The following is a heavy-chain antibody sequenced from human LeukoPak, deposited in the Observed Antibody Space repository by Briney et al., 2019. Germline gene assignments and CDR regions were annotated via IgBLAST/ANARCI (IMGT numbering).Heavy chain of an antibody. Sequence: GGSLRLSCAASGFTFSSYAMSWVRQAPGKGLEWLSSISGSGGSTYYADSVKGRFTISRDNSKNMLYVQMNSLRAGDTAVYSCAKGLQWELPFDYWGQGTLVTVSS. V-gene: IGHV3-23*01. CDR3: AKGLQWELPFDY. CDR1: GFTFSSYA. J-gene: IGHJ4*02. CDR2: ISGSGGST. D-gene: IGHD1-26*01.